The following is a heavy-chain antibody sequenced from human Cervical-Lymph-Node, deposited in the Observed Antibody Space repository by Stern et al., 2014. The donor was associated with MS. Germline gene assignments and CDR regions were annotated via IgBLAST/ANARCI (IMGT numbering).Heavy chain of an antibody. CDR2: INPSDGVT. J-gene: IGHJ4*02. Sequence: VQLVESGAEVKKPGASVTASCKASGYTFTRYYIHWVRQAPGQGLEWMGIINPSDGVTSYAQRFQGRVTMTRATSTRTDYLELTGLRSEDTAMYYCARGVRGEFPDGGQGTLVTVSS. CDR1: GYTFTRYY. D-gene: IGHD3-10*01. V-gene: IGHV1-46*01. CDR3: ARGVRGEFPD.